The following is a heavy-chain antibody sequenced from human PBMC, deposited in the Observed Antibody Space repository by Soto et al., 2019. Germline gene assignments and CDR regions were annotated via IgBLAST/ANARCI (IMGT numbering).Heavy chain of an antibody. D-gene: IGHD1-26*01. V-gene: IGHV1-18*04. CDR2: ISCYNGNT. Sequence: GASVQVCCKASRYTFTSYGITWVRQAAGQGLEWMGWISCYNGNTNYAQKFQGRVTMTTDTSTSTAYMELRSLRSDDTAVYYCARVVVGATYFDSWGLGTLVTVSS. J-gene: IGHJ4*02. CDR1: RYTFTSYG. CDR3: ARVVVGATYFDS.